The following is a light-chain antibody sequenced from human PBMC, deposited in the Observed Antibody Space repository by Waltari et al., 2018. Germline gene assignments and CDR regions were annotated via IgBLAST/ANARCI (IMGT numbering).Light chain of an antibody. Sequence: DIQMTQSPSSLSASVGDRVIITCRASQYVSTYLNWYQLKPGKAPELLIYAASTLQAGVPSRFSGSGSRTDFTLTISSLQPEDFATYYGEQTYDTPPTFGQGTRLEIK. J-gene: IGKJ2*01. CDR3: EQTYDTPPT. CDR1: QYVSTY. V-gene: IGKV1-39*01. CDR2: AAS.